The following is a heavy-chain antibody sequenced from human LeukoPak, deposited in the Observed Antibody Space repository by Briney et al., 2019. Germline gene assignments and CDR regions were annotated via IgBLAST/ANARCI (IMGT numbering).Heavy chain of an antibody. J-gene: IGHJ4*02. V-gene: IGHV4-39*07. CDR2: IYYSGRT. Sequence: SETLSLTCTVSGGSISSSSDYWGWVRQPPGXGREWIGRIYYSGRTYYNPSLKSRVTMSVDTSKNQFSLKLSSVTAADTAVYYCARVSLVRGAPDYYFDYWGQGTLVTVSS. D-gene: IGHD3-10*01. CDR3: ARVSLVRGAPDYYFDY. CDR1: GGSISSSSDY.